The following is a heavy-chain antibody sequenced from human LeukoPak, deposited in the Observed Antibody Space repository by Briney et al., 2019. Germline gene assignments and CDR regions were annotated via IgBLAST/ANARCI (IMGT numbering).Heavy chain of an antibody. CDR2: ISAYNGNT. Sequence: VSVKVSCKASGYTFTSYGISWVRQAPGQGLEWMGWISAYNGNTNYAQKLQGRVTMTTDTSTDTAYMELSSLRSEDTAVYYCATGCGGDCYRDYWGQGTLVTVSS. D-gene: IGHD2-21*02. V-gene: IGHV1-18*01. CDR3: ATGCGGDCYRDY. CDR1: GYTFTSYG. J-gene: IGHJ4*02.